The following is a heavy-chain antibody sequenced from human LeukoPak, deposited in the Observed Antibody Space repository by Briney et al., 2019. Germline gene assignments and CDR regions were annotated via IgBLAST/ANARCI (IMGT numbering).Heavy chain of an antibody. D-gene: IGHD1-26*01. Sequence: SGGSLRLSCAASVFTFDVYAMSCVRQAPGEGLEWVSGIIWSGGSIGYGDSVKGRNTISRDNAKNSLYLQMDSLRAEDTALYYCARGPGWNSGSPRYSDYWGQGTLVTVSS. J-gene: IGHJ4*02. CDR3: ARGPGWNSGSPRYSDY. V-gene: IGHV3-20*04. CDR2: IIWSGGSI. CDR1: VFTFDVYA.